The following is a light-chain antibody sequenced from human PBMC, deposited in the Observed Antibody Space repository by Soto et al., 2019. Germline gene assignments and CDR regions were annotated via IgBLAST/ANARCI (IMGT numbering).Light chain of an antibody. CDR3: QQYGVSPWT. V-gene: IGKV3-20*01. Sequence: EVVLTQSPGTLSLSPGERATLSCRASQSVSSNLAWYQQKPGQAPRLLMYGASSRATGLPDRFSGSGSGTDFTLTITRLEPEDFVVYYCQQYGVSPWTFGQGTRVDI. J-gene: IGKJ1*01. CDR2: GAS. CDR1: QSVSSN.